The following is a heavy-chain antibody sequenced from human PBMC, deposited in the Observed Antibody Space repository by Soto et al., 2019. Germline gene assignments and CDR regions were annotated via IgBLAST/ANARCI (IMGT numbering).Heavy chain of an antibody. CDR1: GYTFTGYY. Sequence: GASVKVSCKASGYTFTGYYMHWVRQAPGQGLEWMGWINPNSGGTNYAQKFQGWVTMTRDTSISTAYMELSRLRSDDTAVYYCATSLVVAASYYYYYGMDVWGQGTTVTV. CDR3: ATSLVVAASYYYYYGMDV. D-gene: IGHD2-15*01. J-gene: IGHJ6*02. CDR2: INPNSGGT. V-gene: IGHV1-2*04.